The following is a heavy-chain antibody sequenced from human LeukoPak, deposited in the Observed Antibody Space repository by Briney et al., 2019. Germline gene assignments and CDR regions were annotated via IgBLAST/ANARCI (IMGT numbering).Heavy chain of an antibody. V-gene: IGHV3-11*01. Sequence: GGSLRLSCAACGFTFSDYYMSWIRQAPGKGLEWVSYIGSSGATIYYADSMKGRFTISRDNAKNSLYLQMNSVRAEDTAVYYCVRVQVGHLDYWGQGTLVTVSS. D-gene: IGHD3-16*01. J-gene: IGHJ4*02. CDR1: GFTFSDYY. CDR3: VRVQVGHLDY. CDR2: IGSSGATI.